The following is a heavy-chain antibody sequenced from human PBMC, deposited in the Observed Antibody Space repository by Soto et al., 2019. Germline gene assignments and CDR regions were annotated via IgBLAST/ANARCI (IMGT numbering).Heavy chain of an antibody. Sequence: GASVKVSCKASGGTFSSYAISWVRQAPGQGLEWMGGIIPIFGTANYAQKFQGRVTITADESTSTAYMELSSLRSEDTAVYYCARANHCSSTSCYAYFDYWGQGTLVTVSS. CDR1: GGTFSSYA. J-gene: IGHJ4*02. V-gene: IGHV1-69*13. CDR2: IIPIFGTA. CDR3: ARANHCSSTSCYAYFDY. D-gene: IGHD2-2*01.